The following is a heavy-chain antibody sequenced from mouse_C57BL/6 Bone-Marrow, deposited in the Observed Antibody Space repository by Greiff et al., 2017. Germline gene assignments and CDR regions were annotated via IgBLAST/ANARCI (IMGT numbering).Heavy chain of an antibody. Sequence: HLQQSGAELVRPGASVKLSCTASGFNIKDDYMHWVKQRPEQGLEWIGWIDPENGDTEYASKFQGKATITADTSSNTAYLQLSSLTSEDTAVYYCTTFGTTVPQAWFAYWGQGTLVTVSA. CDR3: TTFGTTVPQAWFAY. J-gene: IGHJ3*01. D-gene: IGHD1-1*01. CDR1: GFNIKDDY. V-gene: IGHV14-4*01. CDR2: IDPENGDT.